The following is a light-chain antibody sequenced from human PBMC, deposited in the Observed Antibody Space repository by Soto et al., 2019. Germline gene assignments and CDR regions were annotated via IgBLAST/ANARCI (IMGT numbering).Light chain of an antibody. CDR2: AAS. V-gene: IGKV1-8*01. CDR1: QGISSY. J-gene: IGKJ1*01. Sequence: AIRMTQSPSSLSASTGERVTITCRASQGISSYLAWYQQKPGKAPKLLIYAASTLQSGVPSRFSGSGSGTDFTLTISSLQPEDFATYFCQKSYSTPWTFGQGTKVDIK. CDR3: QKSYSTPWT.